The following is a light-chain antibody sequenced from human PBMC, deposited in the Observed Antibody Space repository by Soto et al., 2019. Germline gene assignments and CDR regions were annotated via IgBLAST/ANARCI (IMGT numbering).Light chain of an antibody. CDR3: AAWDDSLSGVV. CDR2: RNT. CDR1: SSNIGSNY. Sequence: QSVLTQPPSASGTPGQRVTISCSGSSSNIGSNYVYWYQQLAGTAPKLLIYRNTQRPSGVPDRFSGSKSGTSASLAISVVRSEDEADYYCAAWDDSLSGVVFGGGTKLTVL. J-gene: IGLJ2*01. V-gene: IGLV1-47*01.